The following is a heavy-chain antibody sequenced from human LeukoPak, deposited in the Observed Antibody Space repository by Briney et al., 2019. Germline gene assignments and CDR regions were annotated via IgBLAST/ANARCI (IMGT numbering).Heavy chain of an antibody. V-gene: IGHV1-46*01. CDR3: ARYGHSPFFDY. J-gene: IGHJ4*02. CDR2: INPSGGST. Sequence: ASVKVSCKASGYTFTNYHMNWVRQAPGQGLEWMGIINPSGGSTTNAQKFQGRVIMTRDMSTSTVYMELSSLRSEDTAVYFCARYGHSPFFDYWGQGTLVIVSS. CDR1: GYTFTNYH. D-gene: IGHD4-17*01.